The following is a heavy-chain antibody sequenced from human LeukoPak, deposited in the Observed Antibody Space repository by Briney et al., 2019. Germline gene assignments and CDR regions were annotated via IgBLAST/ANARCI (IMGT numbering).Heavy chain of an antibody. CDR1: GGSISSYY. CDR3: ARLNYFDSTGYYFFDY. J-gene: IGHJ4*02. CDR2: IYYSGST. V-gene: IGHV4-59*08. Sequence: KPSETLSLTCTVSGGSISSYYWSWIRQPPGKGLEWIGYIYYSGSTNYNPSLKSRVTISVDTSKDLFSLKLSSVTAADTAVYFCARLNYFDSTGYYFFDYWGQGTLVTVSS. D-gene: IGHD3-22*01.